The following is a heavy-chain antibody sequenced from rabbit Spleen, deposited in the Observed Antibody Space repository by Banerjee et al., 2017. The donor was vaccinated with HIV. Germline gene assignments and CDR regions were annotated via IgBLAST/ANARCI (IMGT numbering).Heavy chain of an antibody. J-gene: IGHJ4*01. D-gene: IGHD2-1*01. CDR2: IYTSSGLYT. CDR1: GFSFSDTDV. V-gene: IGHV1S45*01. CDR3: ARGSATMTMVITGYYLNL. Sequence: QEHLKESGGGLVKPEGSLTLTCKASGFSFSDTDVMCWVRQAPGKGLEWIACIYTSSGLYTYYASWAKGRFTISKTSSTTVTLQMTSVTAADTATYFCARGSATMTMVITGYYLNLWGPGTLVTVS.